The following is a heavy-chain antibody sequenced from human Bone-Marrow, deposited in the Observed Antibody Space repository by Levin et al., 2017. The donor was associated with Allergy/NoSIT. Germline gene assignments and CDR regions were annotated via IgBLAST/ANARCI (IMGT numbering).Heavy chain of an antibody. J-gene: IGHJ4*02. CDR3: AKDQGRREWLVLPDFDY. D-gene: IGHD6-19*01. CDR2: ISGSGGST. V-gene: IGHV3-23*01. CDR1: GFTFSSYA. Sequence: SCAASGFTFSSYAMSWVRQAPGKGLEWVSAISGSGGSTYYADSVKGRFTISRDNSKNTLYLQMNSLRAEDTAVYYCAKDQGRREWLVLPDFDYWGQGTLVTVSS.